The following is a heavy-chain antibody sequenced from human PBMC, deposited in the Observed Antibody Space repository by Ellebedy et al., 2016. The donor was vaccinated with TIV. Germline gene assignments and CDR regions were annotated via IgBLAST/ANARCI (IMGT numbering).Heavy chain of an antibody. CDR1: GGSISSSSYY. J-gene: IGHJ3*02. CDR3: ARLPDYGDYDQDAFDI. Sequence: MPSETLSLTCTVSGGSISSSSYYWGWIRQPPGKGLEWIGSIYYSGSTYYNPSLKSRVTISVDTSKNQFSLKLSSVTAADTAVYYCARLPDYGDYDQDAFDIWGQGTMVTVSS. CDR2: IYYSGST. D-gene: IGHD4-17*01. V-gene: IGHV4-39*01.